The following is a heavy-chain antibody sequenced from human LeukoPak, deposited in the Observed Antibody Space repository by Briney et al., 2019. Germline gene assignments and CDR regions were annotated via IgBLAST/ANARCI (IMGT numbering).Heavy chain of an antibody. D-gene: IGHD1-26*01. CDR3: AKDMDSEVYGMDV. CDR2: ISYDGSNK. V-gene: IGHV3-30*18. J-gene: IGHJ6*02. CDR1: GFTFSSYG. Sequence: GGSLRLSCAASGFTFSSYGMHWVRQAPGKGLEWVAVISYDGSNKYYADSVKGRFTISRDNSKNTLYLQMNSLRAEDTAVYYCAKDMDSEVYGMDVWGQGTTVTVSS.